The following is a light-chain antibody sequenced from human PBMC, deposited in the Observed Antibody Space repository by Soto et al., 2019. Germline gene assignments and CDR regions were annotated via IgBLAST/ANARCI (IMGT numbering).Light chain of an antibody. V-gene: IGKV3-20*01. CDR2: GTF. J-gene: IGKJ2*01. CDR3: QQYCWPPYT. Sequence: EIVLTQSPGTLSLSPGAEVTLTCRASQAVTDYYFAWYQQKPGQAPRILIFGTFNRATGMPDRFSATGSGTDFSLTISALEPEDFAVYYCQQYCWPPYTFGLGTKLEIK. CDR1: QAVTDYY.